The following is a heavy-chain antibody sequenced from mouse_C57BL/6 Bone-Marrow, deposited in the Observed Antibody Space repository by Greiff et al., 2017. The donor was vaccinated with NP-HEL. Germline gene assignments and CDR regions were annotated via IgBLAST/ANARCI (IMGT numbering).Heavy chain of an antibody. CDR3: ARSAYYSNRPYWYFDV. CDR2: IHPNSGST. Sequence: QLQQPGAELVKPGASVKLSCKASGYTFTSYWMHWVKQRPGQGLEWIGMIHPNSGSTNYNEKFKSKATLTVDKSSSTAYMQLSSLTSEDSAVYYCARSAYYSNRPYWYFDVWGTGTTVTVSS. D-gene: IGHD2-5*01. J-gene: IGHJ1*03. CDR1: GYTFTSYW. V-gene: IGHV1-64*01.